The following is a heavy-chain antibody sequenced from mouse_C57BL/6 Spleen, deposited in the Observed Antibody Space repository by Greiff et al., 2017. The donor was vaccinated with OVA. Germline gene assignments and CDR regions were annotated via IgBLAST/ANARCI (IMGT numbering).Heavy chain of an antibody. CDR3: ARPVYYDYDDYAMDY. CDR2: ISSGGSYT. D-gene: IGHD2-4*01. Sequence: VQLQQSGGDLVKPGGSLKLSCAASGFTFSSYGMSWVRQTPDKRLEWVATISSGGSYTYYPDSVKGRFTISRDNAKNTLYLQMSSLKSEDTAMYYCARPVYYDYDDYAMDYWGQGTSVTVSS. J-gene: IGHJ4*01. V-gene: IGHV5-6*01. CDR1: GFTFSSYG.